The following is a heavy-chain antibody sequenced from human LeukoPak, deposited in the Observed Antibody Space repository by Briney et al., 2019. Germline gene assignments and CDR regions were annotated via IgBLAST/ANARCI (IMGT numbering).Heavy chain of an antibody. CDR3: AKDGVYSGSYYEDY. D-gene: IGHD1-26*01. Sequence: GGSLRLSCAASGFTFSTYAMTDVRQAPGKGLEWVSAISGGGGDTSYADSVKGRFTISRDNSKYTEYLQMNSLRAEDTAVYYCAKDGVYSGSYYEDYWGQGTLVTVSS. J-gene: IGHJ4*02. V-gene: IGHV3-23*01. CDR1: GFTFSTYA. CDR2: ISGGGGDT.